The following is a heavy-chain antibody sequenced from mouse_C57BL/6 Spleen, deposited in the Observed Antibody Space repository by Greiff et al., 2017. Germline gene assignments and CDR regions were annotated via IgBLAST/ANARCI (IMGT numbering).Heavy chain of an antibody. D-gene: IGHD1-1*01. CDR2: IDPSDSYT. CDR3: ARRSYGSRTGYFGV. J-gene: IGHJ1*03. Sequence: VQLQQPGAELVRPGTSVTLSCKASGYTFTSYWMHWVKQRPGQGLEWIGVIDPSDSYTNYNQKFKGKATLTVDTSSSTAYMQLSSLTPEDAAVYYCARRSYGSRTGYFGVWGTGTTVTVSS. V-gene: IGHV1-59*01. CDR1: GYTFTSYW.